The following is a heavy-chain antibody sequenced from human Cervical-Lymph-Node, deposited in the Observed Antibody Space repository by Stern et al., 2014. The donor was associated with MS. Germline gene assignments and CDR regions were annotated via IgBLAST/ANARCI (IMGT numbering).Heavy chain of an antibody. CDR1: GYSFTSYY. D-gene: IGHD6-13*01. CDR3: ARDGMTAATYYFDF. CDR2: INPSGGRT. J-gene: IGHJ4*02. Sequence: VQLVQSGAAVKKPGASVTVSCKASGYSFTSYYMHCVRQAPGHGLAWIGIINPSGGRTNYAQKFQDRVTMTRDTSTSTVYMEMSSLRSEDTALYYCARDGMTAATYYFDFWGQGTVVTVSS. V-gene: IGHV1-46*01.